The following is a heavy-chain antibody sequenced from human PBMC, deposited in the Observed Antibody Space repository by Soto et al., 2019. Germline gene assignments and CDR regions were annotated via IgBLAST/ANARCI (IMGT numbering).Heavy chain of an antibody. J-gene: IGHJ5*02. D-gene: IGHD2-15*01. CDR3: ATSPGYCSGGSSCWLGP. Sequence: SETLSLTCTVSGGSISSGGYYWSWIRQHPGKGLEWIGYIYYSGSTYYNPSLKSRVTISVDTSKNQFSLKLSSLTAEGTALYYSATSPGYCSGGSSCWLGPWGKGTLVAVSS. V-gene: IGHV4-31*03. CDR1: GGSISSGGYY. CDR2: IYYSGST.